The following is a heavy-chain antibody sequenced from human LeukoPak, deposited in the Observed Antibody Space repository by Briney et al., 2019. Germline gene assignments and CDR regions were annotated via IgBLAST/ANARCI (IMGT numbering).Heavy chain of an antibody. D-gene: IGHD6-6*01. CDR2: INHSGST. CDR3: ASGWIAARLLY. CDR1: GDSITNWY. V-gene: IGHV4-34*01. Sequence: PSETLSLTCTVSGDSITNWYWSWIRQPPGKGLEWIGEINHSGSTNYNPSLKSRVTISVDTSKKQFSLKVRPVTAADTAVYYCASGWIAARLLYWGQGTLVTVSS. J-gene: IGHJ4*02.